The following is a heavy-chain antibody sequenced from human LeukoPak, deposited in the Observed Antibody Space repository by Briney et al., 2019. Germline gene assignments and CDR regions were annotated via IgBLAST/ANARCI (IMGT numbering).Heavy chain of an antibody. J-gene: IGHJ4*02. V-gene: IGHV3-23*01. CDR1: GFTFSSYA. D-gene: IGHD5-24*01. CDR2: ISGSGDST. CDR3: AKETVRWLQLAY. Sequence: GGSLRLSCAASGFTFSSYAMSWVRQAPGKGLEWVSGISGSGDSTYYADSVKGRFTISRDNSKNTLYLQMNSLRAEDTAVYYCAKETVRWLQLAYWGQGTLVTVSS.